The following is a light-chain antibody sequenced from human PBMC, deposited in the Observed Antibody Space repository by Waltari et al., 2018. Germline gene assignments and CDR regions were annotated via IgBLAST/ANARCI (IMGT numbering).Light chain of an antibody. V-gene: IGKV3-20*01. J-gene: IGKJ1*01. Sequence: EIMLKQSPGPLSLSPGERATLSCRASQRISRSLAWYQHKPGQAPRLLIYDASSRATGIPDRFSGSGSGTDFSLTISRLEPEDFAVYYCQKYGSLPATFGQGTKVEIK. CDR2: DAS. CDR3: QKYGSLPAT. CDR1: QRISRS.